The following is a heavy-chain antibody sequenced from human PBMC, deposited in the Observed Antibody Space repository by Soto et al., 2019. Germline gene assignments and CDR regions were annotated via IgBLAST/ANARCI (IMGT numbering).Heavy chain of an antibody. Sequence: SETLSLTCTFSGGSISSYYWSWIRQPPGKGLEWIGYIYYSGSTNYNPSLKSRVTISVDTSKNQFSLKLSSVTAADTAVYYCARNFVTTVTTGYQYYYKDVWGKGTTVSVSS. CDR2: IYYSGST. CDR1: GGSISSYY. CDR3: ARNFVTTVTTGYQYYYKDV. V-gene: IGHV4-59*01. J-gene: IGHJ6*03. D-gene: IGHD4-17*01.